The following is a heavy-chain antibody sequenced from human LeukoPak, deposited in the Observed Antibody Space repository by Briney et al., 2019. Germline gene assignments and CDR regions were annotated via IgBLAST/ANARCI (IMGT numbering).Heavy chain of an antibody. CDR1: GYTFTSYD. Sequence: GASVKVSCKASGYTFTSYDINWVRQATGQGLEWMGWMNPNSGNTGYAQKFQGRVTMTRNTSMSTAYMELSSLRSEDTAVYYCARESLMASHNWSDPWGQGTLVTVSS. J-gene: IGHJ5*02. CDR2: MNPNSGNT. V-gene: IGHV1-8*01. D-gene: IGHD3-10*01. CDR3: ARESLMASHNWSDP.